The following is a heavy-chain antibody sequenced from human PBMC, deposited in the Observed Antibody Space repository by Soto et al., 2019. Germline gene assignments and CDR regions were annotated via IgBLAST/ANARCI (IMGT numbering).Heavy chain of an antibody. Sequence: GGSLRLSCAASGFTFSKYFMNWVRQAPGKGLEWVSSISSSSSYIYYADSVKGRFTISRDNSKNMLYLQMNSLRAEDTAVYYCARGFRVEGAYGAGACFDYWAQGTLVTVSS. CDR1: GFTFSKYF. CDR2: ISSSSSYI. V-gene: IGHV3-21*01. J-gene: IGHJ4*02. D-gene: IGHD1-26*01. CDR3: ARGFRVEGAYGAGACFDY.